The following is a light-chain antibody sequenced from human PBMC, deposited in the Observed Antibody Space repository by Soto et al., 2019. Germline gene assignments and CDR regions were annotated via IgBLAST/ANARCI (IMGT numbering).Light chain of an antibody. Sequence: VLTQSPGTLSLSPGERATLSCRASRSLVTNYLAWYQHKPGQPPRLLISAASSRASGVPDRFSGSGSGTDFPLTSSRLEPEYFAVYYCQQYGRSLSFGPGTKVEIK. CDR3: QQYGRSLS. CDR1: RSLVTNY. V-gene: IGKV3-20*01. CDR2: AAS. J-gene: IGKJ3*01.